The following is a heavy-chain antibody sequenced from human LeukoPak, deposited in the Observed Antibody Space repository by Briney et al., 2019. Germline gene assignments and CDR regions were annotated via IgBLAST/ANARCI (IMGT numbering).Heavy chain of an antibody. CDR2: IKEDGSEK. D-gene: IGHD2-15*01. J-gene: IGHJ3*02. CDR3: ARDRNYCSSDRCYDTFDI. CDR1: GFIFTDYW. Sequence: GGSLRLSCAASGFIFTDYWMYWVRQAPGRGLAWVANIKEDGSEKNYVDSVKGRFTISRDNAKNSLYLQMSNLRADDTSVYYCARDRNYCSSDRCYDTFDIWGQGTMVTVSS. V-gene: IGHV3-7*01.